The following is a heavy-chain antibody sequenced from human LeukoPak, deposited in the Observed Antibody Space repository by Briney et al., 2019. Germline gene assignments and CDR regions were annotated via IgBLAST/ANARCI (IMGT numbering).Heavy chain of an antibody. CDR2: IYYSGST. D-gene: IGHD6-6*01. Sequence: SETLSLTCTVSGGSISSYYWSWIRQPPGKGLEWIGYIYYSGSTNYNPSLKSRVTISVDTSKNQFSLKLSSVTAADTAVYYCARGWDSSLRDYWGQGTLVTVSS. CDR1: GGSISSYY. CDR3: ARGWDSSLRDY. J-gene: IGHJ4*02. V-gene: IGHV4-59*01.